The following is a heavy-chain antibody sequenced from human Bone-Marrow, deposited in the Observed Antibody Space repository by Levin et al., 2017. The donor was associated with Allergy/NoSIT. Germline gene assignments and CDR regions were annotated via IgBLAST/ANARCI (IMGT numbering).Heavy chain of an antibody. CDR2: IRKRASSYST. Sequence: SCAASGFTFSDHYMDWVRQAPGKGLEWVARIRKRASSYSTEYAASVKGRFSISRDDSKNSLYLQMNSLKTEDTAVYYCAKGGYCTGSSCYDVDYWGQGTLVTVSS. J-gene: IGHJ4*02. D-gene: IGHD2-15*01. CDR3: AKGGYCTGSSCYDVDY. V-gene: IGHV3-72*01. CDR1: GFTFSDHY.